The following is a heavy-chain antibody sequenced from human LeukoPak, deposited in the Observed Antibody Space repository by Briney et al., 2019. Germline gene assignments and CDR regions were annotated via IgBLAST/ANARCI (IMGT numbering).Heavy chain of an antibody. CDR3: VRDRTTVTLFDY. CDR1: GFTFSSYS. V-gene: IGHV3-74*01. CDR2: IKSDGSVT. J-gene: IGHJ4*02. D-gene: IGHD4-17*01. Sequence: GGSLRLSCAASGFTFSSYSMNWVRQAPGKGLVWVSRIKSDGSVTGYADSVEGRFTISRDNAKNTVYLQMNSLRAEDTAVYYCVRDRTTVTLFDYWGQGTLVTVSS.